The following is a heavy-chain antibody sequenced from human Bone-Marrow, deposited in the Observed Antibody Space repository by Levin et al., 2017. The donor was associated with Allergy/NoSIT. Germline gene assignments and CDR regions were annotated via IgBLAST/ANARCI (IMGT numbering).Heavy chain of an antibody. CDR3: ARERRVVVPAAIRYYMDV. CDR1: GYTFTSYY. Sequence: GASVKVSCKASGYTFTSYYMHWVRQAPGQGLEWMGIINPSGGSTSYAQKFQGRVTMTRDTSTSTVYMELSSLRSEDTAVYYCARERRVVVPAAIRYYMDVWGKGTTVTVSS. J-gene: IGHJ6*03. D-gene: IGHD2-2*01. V-gene: IGHV1-46*01. CDR2: INPSGGST.